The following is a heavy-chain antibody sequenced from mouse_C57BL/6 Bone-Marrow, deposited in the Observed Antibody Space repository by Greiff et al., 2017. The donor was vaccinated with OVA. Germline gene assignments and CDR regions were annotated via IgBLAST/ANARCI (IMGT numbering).Heavy chain of an antibody. Sequence: QVQLQQPGAELVKPGASVKLSCKASGYTFTSYWMHWVKQRPGQGLEWIGMIHPNSGSTNYNEKFKSKATLTVDKSSSTAYMQLSSLTSEDSAVYYCARRTYYGSSYFDDWGQGTTLTVSS. CDR1: GYTFTSYW. CDR3: ARRTYYGSSYFDD. CDR2: IHPNSGST. V-gene: IGHV1-64*01. D-gene: IGHD1-1*01. J-gene: IGHJ2*01.